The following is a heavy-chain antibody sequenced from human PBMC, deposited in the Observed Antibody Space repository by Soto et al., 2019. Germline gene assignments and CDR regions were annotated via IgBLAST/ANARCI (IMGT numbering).Heavy chain of an antibody. D-gene: IGHD3-22*01. CDR1: CYAISSGYY. Sequence: PSETLSLTCALSCYAISSGYYWGWLRQPPGKGLEWIGSIDHGGSTYYNPSLNSRVTLSIDMTNNHVSLILNSVTAADTAVYYCARVGPWVPYYYDSSPYTFENWFDPWGQGTLVTVSS. CDR3: ARVGPWVPYYYDSSPYTFENWFDP. CDR2: IDHGGST. V-gene: IGHV4-38-2*01. J-gene: IGHJ5*02.